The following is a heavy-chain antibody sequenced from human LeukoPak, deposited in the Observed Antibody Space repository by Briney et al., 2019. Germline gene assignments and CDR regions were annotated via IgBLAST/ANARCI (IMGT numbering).Heavy chain of an antibody. CDR2: IKQDRNEK. J-gene: IGHJ4*02. Sequence: GGSLRLSCAASGFTFSSYWMSWVRQAPGKGLELVAYIKQDRNEKYYVDSVKGRFTISRDNAKKSLYLQMNSLRADDTAVYYCARNQRRLHYLRQRTLLTVSS. D-gene: IGHD6-25*01. V-gene: IGHV3-7*01. CDR3: ARNQRRLHY. CDR1: GFTFSSYW.